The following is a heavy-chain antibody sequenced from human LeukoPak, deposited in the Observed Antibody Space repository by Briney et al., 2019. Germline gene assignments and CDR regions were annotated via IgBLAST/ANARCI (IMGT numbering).Heavy chain of an antibody. J-gene: IGHJ4*02. V-gene: IGHV3-7*01. CDR1: GFTFSNYW. Sequence: GGSLRLSCAASGFTFSNYWMSWVRQAPGKGLEWVANIKQDGSEKYYVNSVKGRFTISRDNAKNSLYLQMNSLRAEDTAIYYCAREDDWNYEDYWGQGTLVTVSS. D-gene: IGHD1-7*01. CDR2: IKQDGSEK. CDR3: AREDDWNYEDY.